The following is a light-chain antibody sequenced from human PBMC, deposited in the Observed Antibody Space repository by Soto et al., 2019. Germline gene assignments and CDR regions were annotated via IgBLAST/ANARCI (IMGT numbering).Light chain of an antibody. CDR3: SSYTTSDTWV. J-gene: IGLJ3*02. V-gene: IGLV2-14*01. Sequence: QAPPTHPASVSWSPGHAITISCTGTSSDIGAYNHVSWYQQYPGKAPTLMIYEVTNRPSGVSSRFSGSKSGNTASLTISGLQAEEEGDYYCSSYTTSDTWVFGGGTKVTVL. CDR1: SSDIGAYNH. CDR2: EVT.